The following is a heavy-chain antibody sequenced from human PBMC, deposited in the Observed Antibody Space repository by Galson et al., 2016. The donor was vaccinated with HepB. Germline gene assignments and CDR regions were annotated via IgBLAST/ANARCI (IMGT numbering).Heavy chain of an antibody. V-gene: IGHV3-9*01. CDR1: GFTFDAYA. D-gene: IGHD6-13*01. Sequence: SLRLSCAASGFTFDAYAMHWVRQAPGKGLEWVSGISWNSGTIGYADSVKGRFTISRDNAKNSLYLQMNSLRPEDTALYYCAKAGTYSSSKGWFDPWGQGTVVTVSS. J-gene: IGHJ5*02. CDR2: ISWNSGTI. CDR3: AKAGTYSSSKGWFDP.